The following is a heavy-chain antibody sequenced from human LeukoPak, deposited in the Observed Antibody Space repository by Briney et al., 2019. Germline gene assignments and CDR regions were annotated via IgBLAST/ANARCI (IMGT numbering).Heavy chain of an antibody. CDR3: ARVYGSGRYRPFDP. D-gene: IGHD3-10*01. CDR2: IYTDGNT. Sequence: GGSLRLSCAVFGFTVSGNYMSWVRQAPRKGLEWVSAIYTDGNTHYAGSVKDRFTISRDNSKNTLYLQMNSLRAEDTAMYFCARVYGSGRYRPFDPWGQGTLVTVSS. J-gene: IGHJ5*02. CDR1: GFTVSGNY. V-gene: IGHV3-66*01.